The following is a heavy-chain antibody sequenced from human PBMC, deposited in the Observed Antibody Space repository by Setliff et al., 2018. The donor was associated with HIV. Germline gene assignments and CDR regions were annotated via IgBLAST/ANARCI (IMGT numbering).Heavy chain of an antibody. J-gene: IGHJ4*02. D-gene: IGHD6-19*01. CDR2: IQYDESNK. CDR3: AVGPRWLPTYFHY. Sequence: GGSLRLSCVVSGLTFSSYGFHWVRQAPGKGLDWVSFIQYDESNKYYGDSVKGRFTISRDNAKNSLYLQMNSLRVEDTAVYYCAVGPRWLPTYFHYWGQGTLVTVSS. V-gene: IGHV3-30*02. CDR1: GLTFSSYG.